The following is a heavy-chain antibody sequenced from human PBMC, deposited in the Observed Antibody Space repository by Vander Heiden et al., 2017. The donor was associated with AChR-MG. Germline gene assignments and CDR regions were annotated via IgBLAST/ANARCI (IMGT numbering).Heavy chain of an antibody. CDR1: GFPFSSYG. Sequence: QVQLVESGGGVVQPGRSLRLPCAASGFPFSSYGMHWVRQAPGKGLEWVAVISYDGSNKYYADSVKGRFTISRDNSKNTLYLQMNSLRAEDTAVYYCAKRYCSSTSCPDYWGQGTLVTVSS. D-gene: IGHD2-2*01. CDR3: AKRYCSSTSCPDY. J-gene: IGHJ4*02. CDR2: ISYDGSNK. V-gene: IGHV3-30*18.